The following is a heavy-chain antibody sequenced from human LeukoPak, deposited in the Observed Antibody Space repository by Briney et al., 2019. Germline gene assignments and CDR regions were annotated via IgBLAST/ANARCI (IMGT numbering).Heavy chain of an antibody. CDR3: ARGSVREFRSPDY. CDR1: GYTFTSYG. CDR2: ISAYNGNT. J-gene: IGHJ4*02. Sequence: GASVKVSYKASGYTFTSYGISWVRQAPGQGLEWMGWISAYNGNTNYAQKFQGRVTMTRDTSISTAYMELSRLRSDDTAVYYCARGSVREFRSPDYWGQGTLVTVSS. V-gene: IGHV1-18*01. D-gene: IGHD3-10*01.